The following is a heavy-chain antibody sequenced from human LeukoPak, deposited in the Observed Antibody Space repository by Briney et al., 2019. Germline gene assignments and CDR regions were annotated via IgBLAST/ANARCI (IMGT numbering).Heavy chain of an antibody. CDR1: GLSFDSYA. V-gene: IGHV3-30*18. Sequence: GGSLRLSCAASGLSFDSYAMDWVRQAPGKGLECVAVISDDGSQKYYADSVKGRFTISRDNSKNTLFLQMNSLRRDDTAVYYCAQERFGTGHSYYNYNGIDVWGQGTTVTVSS. CDR3: AQERFGTGHSYYNYNGIDV. D-gene: IGHD1-7*01. CDR2: ISDDGSQK. J-gene: IGHJ6*02.